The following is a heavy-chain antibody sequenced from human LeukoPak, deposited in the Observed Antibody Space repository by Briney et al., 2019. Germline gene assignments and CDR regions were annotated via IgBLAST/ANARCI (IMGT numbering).Heavy chain of an antibody. J-gene: IGHJ6*03. CDR1: GGSITSYY. D-gene: IGHD1-7*01. CDR3: ARVVAGTTRYYYYYMDV. CDR2: LYYSGYS. V-gene: IGHV4-59*08. Sequence: PSETLSLTCTVSGGSITSYYWAWLRQPPGKGLEWIGYLYYSGYSNYNPSLKSRVSMSVDTSKNQFSLKLSSVTAADTAVYYCARVVAGTTRYYYYYMDVWGKGTTVTVSS.